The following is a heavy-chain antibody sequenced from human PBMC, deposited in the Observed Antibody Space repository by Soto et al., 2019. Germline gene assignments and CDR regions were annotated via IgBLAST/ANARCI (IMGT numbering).Heavy chain of an antibody. CDR2: VYSTENT. CDR1: GGSVSSNSYS. D-gene: IGHD2-2*01. V-gene: IGHV4-39*07. Sequence: SETLSLTCTVSGGSVSSNSYSWGWIRQSPGKGLEWIGTVYSTENTYYHPSLLSRVTISVDTSMNEFSLKLSSVTAADTAVYYCARAVLPATAPFDYWGQGTLVTVSS. CDR3: ARAVLPATAPFDY. J-gene: IGHJ4*02.